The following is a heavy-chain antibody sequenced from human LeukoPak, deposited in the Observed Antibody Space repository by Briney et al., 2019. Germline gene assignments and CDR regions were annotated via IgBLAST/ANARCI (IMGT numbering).Heavy chain of an antibody. CDR1: GFSISSHGVA. J-gene: IGHJ5*02. V-gene: IGHV2-5*02. Sequence: SGPTLVNPTQTLTLTCTFSGFSISSHGVAVGWIRQPPGKALEWHALIYWDDDKRYSPSLKTRLTITKDNSRNHMVLTMSNVDPVDTATYFCAHSYSSSWYFVDRWGQGILVTVSS. CDR3: AHSYSSSWYFVDR. D-gene: IGHD6-13*01. CDR2: IYWDDDK.